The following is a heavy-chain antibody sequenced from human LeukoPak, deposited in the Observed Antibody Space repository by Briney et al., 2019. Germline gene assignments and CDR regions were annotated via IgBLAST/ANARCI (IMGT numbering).Heavy chain of an antibody. CDR1: GFSYSDYY. CDR2: ISGSGTTI. Sequence: GGSLRLSCAASGFSYSDYYMSWIRQTPGKGLAWVAYISGSGTTIYYADSVNGRFTISRDNARKSLSLQMNSLTAEDTALYYSARVRIAEVGYYYFDHWGQGTLVTVSS. D-gene: IGHD6-13*01. V-gene: IGHV3-11*01. J-gene: IGHJ4*02. CDR3: ARVRIAEVGYYYFDH.